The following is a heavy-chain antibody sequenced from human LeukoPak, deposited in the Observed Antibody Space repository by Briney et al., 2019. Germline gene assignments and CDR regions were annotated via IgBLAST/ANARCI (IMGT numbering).Heavy chain of an antibody. CDR1: GGSFSGYY. V-gene: IGHV4-34*01. CDR3: ASSLGYCSSTSCYIGYFDY. Sequence: SETLSLTCAVYGGSFSGYYWSWIRQPPGKGLEWIGEINHSGSTNYNPSLKSRVTISVDTSKNQFSLKPSSVTAADTAVYYCASSLGYCSSTSCYIGYFDYWGQGTLVTVSS. J-gene: IGHJ4*02. D-gene: IGHD2-2*02. CDR2: INHSGST.